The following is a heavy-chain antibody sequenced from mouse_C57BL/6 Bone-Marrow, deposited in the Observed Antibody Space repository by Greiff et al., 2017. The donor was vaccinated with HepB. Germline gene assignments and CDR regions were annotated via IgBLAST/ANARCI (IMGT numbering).Heavy chain of an antibody. Sequence: EVKLQESGGGLVKPGGSLKLSCAASGFTFSSYAMSWVRQTPEKRLEWVATISDGGSYTYYPDNVKGRFTISRDNAKNNLYLQMSHLKSEDTAMYYCAREQITTVVASFDYWGQGTTLTVSS. V-gene: IGHV5-4*01. CDR1: GFTFSSYA. CDR3: AREQITTVVASFDY. D-gene: IGHD1-1*01. CDR2: ISDGGSYT. J-gene: IGHJ2*01.